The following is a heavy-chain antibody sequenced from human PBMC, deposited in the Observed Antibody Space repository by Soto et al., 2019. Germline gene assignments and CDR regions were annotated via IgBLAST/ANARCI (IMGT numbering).Heavy chain of an antibody. V-gene: IGHV4-59*01. D-gene: IGHD3-10*01. CDR3: ARTYYYGSGSLYYFDY. J-gene: IGHJ4*02. CDR2: IYYSGST. Sequence: SETLSLTCTVSGGSISSYYWSWIRQPPGKGLEWFGYIYYSGSTNYNPSLKSRVTISVDTSKNQFSLKLSSVTAADTAVYYCARTYYYGSGSLYYFDYWGQGTLVTVSS. CDR1: GGSISSYY.